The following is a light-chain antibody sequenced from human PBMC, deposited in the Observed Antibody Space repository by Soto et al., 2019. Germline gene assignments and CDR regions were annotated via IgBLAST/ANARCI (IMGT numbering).Light chain of an antibody. Sequence: QSALTQPASVSGSPGQSITMSCTGTSSDVGSNNLVSWYQEHPGKAPKLMIYEGFKRPSGVSNRFSGSKSGNTASLTISGLQAEDEADYYCSSYTSSSSVVFGGGTKLTVL. CDR3: SSYTSSSSVV. CDR2: EGF. CDR1: SSDVGSNNL. J-gene: IGLJ2*01. V-gene: IGLV2-14*02.